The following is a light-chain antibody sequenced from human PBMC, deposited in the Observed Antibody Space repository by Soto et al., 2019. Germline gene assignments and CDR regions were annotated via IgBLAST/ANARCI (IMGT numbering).Light chain of an antibody. CDR2: SDN. J-gene: IGLJ3*02. CDR1: SSNVGRNG. V-gene: IGLV1-44*01. Sequence: QSVLTQPPSAFGTPGQRVTISCSGSSSNVGRNGVNWYQQLPGTAPKLLIHSDNQRPPGVPDRFSGSKSGTSASLAISGLQSEDEADYYCAPWDDSLDGPVFGGGTQLTVL. CDR3: APWDDSLDGPV.